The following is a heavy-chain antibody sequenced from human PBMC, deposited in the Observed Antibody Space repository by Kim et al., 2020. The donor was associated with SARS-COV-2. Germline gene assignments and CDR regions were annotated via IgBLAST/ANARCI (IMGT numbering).Heavy chain of an antibody. V-gene: IGHV4-59*01. CDR2: IYYSGST. CDR3: ARDRGAYSSSSNWFDP. J-gene: IGHJ5*02. Sequence: SETLSLTCTVSGGSISSYYWSWIRQPPGKGLEWIGYIYYSGSTNYNPSLKSRVTISVDTSKNQFSLKLSSVTAADTAVYYCARDRGAYSSSSNWFDPWG. CDR1: GGSISSYY. D-gene: IGHD6-6*01.